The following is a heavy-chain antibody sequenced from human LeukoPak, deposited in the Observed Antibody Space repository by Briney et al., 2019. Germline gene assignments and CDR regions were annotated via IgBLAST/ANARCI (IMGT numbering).Heavy chain of an antibody. CDR1: GGSISSGDYY. V-gene: IGHV4-30-4*01. D-gene: IGHD4-17*01. CDR2: IYYSGST. Sequence: SQTLSLTCTVSGGSISSGDYYWSGIRQPPGKGLEWIGYIYYSGSTYYNPSLKSRVTISVDTSKNQFSLKLSSVTAADTAVYYCARVGDTTVIDYWGQGTLVTVSS. J-gene: IGHJ4*02. CDR3: ARVGDTTVIDY.